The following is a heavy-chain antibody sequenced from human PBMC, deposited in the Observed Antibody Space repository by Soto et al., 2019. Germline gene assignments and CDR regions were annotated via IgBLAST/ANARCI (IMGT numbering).Heavy chain of an antibody. Sequence: SETLSLTCTISSGSITPYYWSWVRQPPGKGLEWIGFIHYGGSTNYNPSPKSRVTISVDTSKNQFSLKLSSVTAADTAVYYCARTARETTVVRGVISSFDYWGQGTLVT. CDR2: IHYGGST. J-gene: IGHJ4*02. CDR1: SGSITPYY. V-gene: IGHV4-59*08. D-gene: IGHD3-10*01. CDR3: ARTARETTVVRGVISSFDY.